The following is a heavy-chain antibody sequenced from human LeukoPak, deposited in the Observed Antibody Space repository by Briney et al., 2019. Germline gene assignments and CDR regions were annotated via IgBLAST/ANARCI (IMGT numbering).Heavy chain of an antibody. CDR2: INPNTGDT. V-gene: IGHV1-2*02. Sequence: GASVEVSCKASGYSFTDYYMHWVRQAPGQGLEWMGWINPNTGDTKYAQKFQGRVTMTRDTSISTVYMELSRLRSDDTTVYYCARDFYDSSGRGAFDIWGQGTTVTVSS. J-gene: IGHJ3*02. CDR3: ARDFYDSSGRGAFDI. D-gene: IGHD3-22*01. CDR1: GYSFTDYY.